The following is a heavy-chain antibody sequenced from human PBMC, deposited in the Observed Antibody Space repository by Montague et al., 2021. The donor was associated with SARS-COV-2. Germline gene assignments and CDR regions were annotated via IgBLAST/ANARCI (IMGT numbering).Heavy chain of an antibody. CDR1: GFSLSTSGMC. J-gene: IGHJ6*02. V-gene: IGHV2-70*01. CDR3: ARIQVELWQNYYYNGMDV. CDR2: IDWDDDK. D-gene: IGHD5-18*01. Sequence: PALVKPTQTLTLTCTFSGFSLSTSGMCVSWIRQPPGKALEWLALIDWDDDKYYSTSLKTSLTISKDTSKNQVVLTMTNMDPVDTATYYCARIQVELWQNYYYNGMDVWGQGTTVTVS.